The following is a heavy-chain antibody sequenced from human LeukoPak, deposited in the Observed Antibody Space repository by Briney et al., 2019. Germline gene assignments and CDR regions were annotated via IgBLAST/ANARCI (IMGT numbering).Heavy chain of an antibody. D-gene: IGHD4-11*01. Sequence: GGSLRLSCAASGFSFSTNSMNWVRQVPGKGLVWVSRIASDGSSTTYADSVKGRFSISRDNAKNTLYLQMNSLRAEDTAVYYCAKDRSITTPGDAFDIWGQGTMVTVSS. CDR1: GFSFSTNS. J-gene: IGHJ3*02. CDR3: AKDRSITTPGDAFDI. CDR2: IASDGSST. V-gene: IGHV3-74*01.